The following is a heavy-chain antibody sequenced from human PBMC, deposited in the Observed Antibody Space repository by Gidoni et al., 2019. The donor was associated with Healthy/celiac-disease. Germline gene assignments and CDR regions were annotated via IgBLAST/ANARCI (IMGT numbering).Heavy chain of an antibody. Sequence: QVQLVQSGAEVKKPGASVKVSCKASGYTFTGYYMHWVRQAPGQGLEWMGWINPNSGGTNYAQKFQGRVTMTRDTSISTAYMELSRLRSDDTAVYYCARGNTIFGVVTHAFDIWGQGTMVTVSS. J-gene: IGHJ3*02. CDR3: ARGNTIFGVVTHAFDI. D-gene: IGHD3-3*01. CDR1: GYTFTGYY. V-gene: IGHV1-2*02. CDR2: INPNSGGT.